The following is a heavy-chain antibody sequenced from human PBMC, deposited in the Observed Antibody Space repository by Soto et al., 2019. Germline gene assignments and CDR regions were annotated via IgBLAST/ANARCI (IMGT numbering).Heavy chain of an antibody. J-gene: IGHJ6*02. V-gene: IGHV3-48*03. CDR3: ARDTLTLFGGVRDNVYYGMDV. D-gene: IGHD3-3*01. CDR2: IGTSETIR. Sequence: EVQLEESGGGLVQPGGSLRLSCAASGFTFSSYEMNWVRQVPGKGLQWVSYIGTSETIRYYADSVKGRFTISRDNHKNSPEPQMNSLRAEDTAIYCCARDTLTLFGGVRDNVYYGMDVWGPGTTVTVSS. CDR1: GFTFSSYE.